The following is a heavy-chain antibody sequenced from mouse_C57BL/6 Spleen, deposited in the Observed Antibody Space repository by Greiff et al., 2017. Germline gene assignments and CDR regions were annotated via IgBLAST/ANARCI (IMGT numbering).Heavy chain of an antibody. CDR3: ASLRTRGWYFDV. CDR2: IDPSDSET. V-gene: IGHV1-52*01. Sequence: QVQLQQPGAELVRPGSSVKLSCKASGYTFTSYWMHWVKQRPIQGLEWIGNIDPSDSETHYNQKFKDKATLTVDKSSSTADMQLSSLTSEDSAVYYCASLRTRGWYFDVWGTGTTVTVSS. J-gene: IGHJ1*03. CDR1: GYTFTSYW.